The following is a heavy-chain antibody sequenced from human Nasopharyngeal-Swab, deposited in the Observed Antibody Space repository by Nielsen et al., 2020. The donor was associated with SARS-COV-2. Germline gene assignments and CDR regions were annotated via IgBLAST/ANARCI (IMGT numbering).Heavy chain of an antibody. V-gene: IGHV4-31*02. CDR2: IYYSGST. Sequence: REAPGKGLEWTGYIYYSGSTYYNPSLKSRVTISVDTSKNQFSLKLSSVTAADTAVYYCARNYGDQVNMDVWGKGTTVTVSS. D-gene: IGHD4-17*01. CDR3: ARNYGDQVNMDV. J-gene: IGHJ6*04.